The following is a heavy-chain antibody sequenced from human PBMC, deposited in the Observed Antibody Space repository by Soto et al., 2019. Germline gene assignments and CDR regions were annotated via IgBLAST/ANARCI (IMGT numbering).Heavy chain of an antibody. CDR1: GFTFSSYA. J-gene: IGHJ4*02. CDR2: ISGSGGST. V-gene: IGHV3-23*01. Sequence: PGGSLRLSCAASGFTFSSYAMSWVRQAPGKGLEWVSAISGSGGSTYYADSVKGRFTISRDNSKNTLYLQMNSLRAEDTAVYYCAKDPINSYGLDWVLDYWGQGTLVTVSS. CDR3: AKDPINSYGLDWVLDY. D-gene: IGHD5-18*01.